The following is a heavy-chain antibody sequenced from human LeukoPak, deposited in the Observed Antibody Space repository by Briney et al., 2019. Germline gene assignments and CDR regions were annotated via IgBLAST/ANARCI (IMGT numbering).Heavy chain of an antibody. CDR3: AELGITMIGGV. V-gene: IGHV3-7*01. J-gene: IGHJ6*04. D-gene: IGHD3-10*02. Sequence: GGSLRLSCAASGFTFSSYWMSWVRQAPGKGLEWVANIKQDGSEKYYVDSVKGRFTISRDNANNSLYLQMNSLRAEDTAVYYCAELGITMIGGVWGKGTTVTISS. CDR1: GFTFSSYW. CDR2: IKQDGSEK.